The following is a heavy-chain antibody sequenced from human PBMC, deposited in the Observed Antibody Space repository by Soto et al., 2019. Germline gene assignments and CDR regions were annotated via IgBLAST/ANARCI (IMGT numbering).Heavy chain of an antibody. J-gene: IGHJ4*02. CDR1: GGSISSYY. V-gene: IGHV4-59*01. CDR3: ASSGYDSSGSLDY. D-gene: IGHD3-22*01. Sequence: QVQLQESGPGLVKPSETLSLTCTVSGGSISSYYWSWIRQPPGKGLEWIGYIYYSGSTNYNPSLKSRVTISVDTSKHQFPLKLSSVTAADTAVYYCASSGYDSSGSLDYWGQGTLVTVSS. CDR2: IYYSGST.